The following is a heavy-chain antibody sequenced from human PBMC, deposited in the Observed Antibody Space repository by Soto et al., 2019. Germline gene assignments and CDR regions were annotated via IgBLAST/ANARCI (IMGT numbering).Heavy chain of an antibody. J-gene: IGHJ3*02. CDR3: ARDPYEAVGFDDAFDI. CDR1: GFTFCSYS. CDR2: ISSSSSYI. Sequence: EVQLVESGGGLVKPGGSLRLSCAASGFTFCSYSMNWVRQAPGKGLEWVSSISSSSSYIYYADSVKGRFTISRDNAKNSLYLQMNSLRAEDTAVYYCARDPYEAVGFDDAFDIWGQGTMVTVSS. D-gene: IGHD3-22*01. V-gene: IGHV3-21*01.